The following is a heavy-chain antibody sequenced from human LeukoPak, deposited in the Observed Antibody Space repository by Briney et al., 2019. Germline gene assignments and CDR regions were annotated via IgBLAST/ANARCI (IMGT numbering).Heavy chain of an antibody. CDR3: ARRYNYGYAFFDY. D-gene: IGHD5-18*01. CDR1: GASISSGDYY. V-gene: IGHV4-30-4*01. J-gene: IGHJ4*02. CDR2: IYYSGST. Sequence: SETLSLTCTVSGASISSGDYYWSWIRQPPGKGLEWIGYIYYSGSTYYNPSLKSRVTISVDTSKNQFQFSLKLSSVTAADTAVYYCARRYNYGYAFFDYWGQGTLVTVSS.